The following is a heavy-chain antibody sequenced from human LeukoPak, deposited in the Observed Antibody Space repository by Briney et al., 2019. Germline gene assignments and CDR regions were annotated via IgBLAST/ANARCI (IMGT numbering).Heavy chain of an antibody. CDR2: INHSGST. D-gene: IGHD3-10*01. CDR1: GVSFSGYY. J-gene: IGHJ4*02. V-gene: IGHV4-34*01. Sequence: PSETLSLTCAVYGVSFSGYYWSWIRQPPGKGLEWIGEINHSGSTNYNPSLKSRVTISVDTSKNQFSLKLSSVTAADTAVYYCARGNPYYYGSGSYYAYWGQGTLVTVSS. CDR3: ARGNPYYYGSGSYYAY.